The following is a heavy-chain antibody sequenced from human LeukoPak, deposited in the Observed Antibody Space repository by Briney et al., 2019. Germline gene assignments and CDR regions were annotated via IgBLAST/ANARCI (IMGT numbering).Heavy chain of an antibody. D-gene: IGHD3-22*01. CDR2: INPSGGST. CDR3: AIDFRPLETYYYDSSGYYYRDY. CDR1: GYTFTSYG. J-gene: IGHJ4*02. V-gene: IGHV1-46*01. Sequence: ASVKVSCKASGYTFTSYGISWVRQAPGQGLEWMGIINPSGGSTSYAQKFQGRVTMTRDTSTSTVYMELSSLRSEDTAVYYCAIDFRPLETYYYDSSGYYYRDYWGQGTLVTVSS.